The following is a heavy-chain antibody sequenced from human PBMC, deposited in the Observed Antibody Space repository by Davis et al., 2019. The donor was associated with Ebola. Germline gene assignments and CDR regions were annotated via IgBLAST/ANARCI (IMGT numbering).Heavy chain of an antibody. D-gene: IGHD5-24*01. CDR1: GFTFSLYG. J-gene: IGHJ4*02. CDR2: ISYDGSNK. Sequence: GESLKISCAASGFTFSLYGVHWVRQAPGKGLEWVAVISYDGSNKYYADSVKGRFTISRDNSKNTLYLQMNSLRAEDTAVYYCAKEAGDGPRSYFDYWGQGTLVTVSS. CDR3: AKEAGDGPRSYFDY. V-gene: IGHV3-30*18.